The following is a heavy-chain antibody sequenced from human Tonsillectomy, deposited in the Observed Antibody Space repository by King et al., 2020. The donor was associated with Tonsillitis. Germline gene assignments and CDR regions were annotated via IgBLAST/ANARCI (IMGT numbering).Heavy chain of an antibody. J-gene: IGHJ4*02. V-gene: IGHV3-74*01. D-gene: IGHD4-11*01. CDR2: INGDGTTI. CDR1: GFTFSGSW. Sequence: VQLVESGGGLVQPGGSLRLSCAASGFTFSGSWVHWVRQVSGKGLVWVSRINGDGTTINYADSVKGRFTIFRDDAKNTLYLQMNSLRAEDTGIYYCARAGNYYFEYWGQGTLVTVSS. CDR3: ARAGNYYFEY.